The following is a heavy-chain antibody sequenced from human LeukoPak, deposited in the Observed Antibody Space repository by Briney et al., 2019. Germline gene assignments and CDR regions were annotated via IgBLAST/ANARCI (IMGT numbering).Heavy chain of an antibody. V-gene: IGHV3-53*01. CDR2: IYSGGST. CDR1: GFTVSSNY. Sequence: GGSLRLSCAASGFTVSSNYMSWVRKAPGKGLEWVSVIYSGGSTYYADSVKGRFTISRDNSKNTLYLQMNSLRAEDTAVYYCARAAAGVFDYWGQGTLVTVSS. CDR3: ARAAAGVFDY. D-gene: IGHD6-13*01. J-gene: IGHJ4*02.